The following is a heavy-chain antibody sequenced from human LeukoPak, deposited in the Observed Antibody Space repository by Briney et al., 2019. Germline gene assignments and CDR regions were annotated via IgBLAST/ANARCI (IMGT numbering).Heavy chain of an antibody. D-gene: IGHD4-17*01. J-gene: IGHJ4*02. V-gene: IGHV3-21*01. Sequence: GGSLRLSCVASGFTFSHYSMNWVRQAPGKGLEWVSSIRFTGSYIYYADSVKGRFTISRDNAKNSLFLQMNSLRDEDTAVYYCARDTGYWGQGTLVTVSS. CDR3: ARDTGY. CDR1: GFTFSHYS. CDR2: IRFTGSYI.